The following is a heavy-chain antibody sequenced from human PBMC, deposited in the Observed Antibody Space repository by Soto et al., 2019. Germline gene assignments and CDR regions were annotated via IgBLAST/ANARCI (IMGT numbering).Heavy chain of an antibody. V-gene: IGHV1-2*02. D-gene: IGHD2-15*01. J-gene: IGHJ6*02. CDR3: AAYCSAGSCYCAPYGMDV. Sequence: ASVKVSCKASGYTFTGYYMHWVRQAPGQGLEWMGWINPNSGGTNYAQKFQGRVTMTRDTSISTAYMELSRLRSDDTAVYYCAAYCSAGSCYCAPYGMDVWGQGSTGTVSS. CDR1: GYTFTGYY. CDR2: INPNSGGT.